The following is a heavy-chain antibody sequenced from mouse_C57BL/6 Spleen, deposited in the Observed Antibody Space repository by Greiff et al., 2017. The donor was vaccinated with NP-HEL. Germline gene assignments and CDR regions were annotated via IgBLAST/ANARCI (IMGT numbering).Heavy chain of an antibody. J-gene: IGHJ2*01. CDR1: GYAFSSSW. CDR3: AREGAYYYGSSYVGDYFDY. V-gene: IGHV1-82*01. CDR2: IYPGDGDT. D-gene: IGHD1-1*01. Sequence: QVQLKESGPELVKPGASVKISCKASGYAFSSSWMNWVKQRPGKGLEWIGRIYPGDGDTNYNGKFKGKATLTADKSSSTAYMQLSSLTSEDYAVYFCAREGAYYYGSSYVGDYFDYWGQGTTLTVSS.